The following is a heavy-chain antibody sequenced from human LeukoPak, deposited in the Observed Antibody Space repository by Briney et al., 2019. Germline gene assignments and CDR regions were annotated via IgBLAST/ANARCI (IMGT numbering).Heavy chain of an antibody. V-gene: IGHV3-23*01. CDR1: EFTFSSHA. CDR2: ISGSGDNT. Sequence: GGSLGLSCVASEFTFSSHAMNWVRQAPGKGLEWVSAISGSGDNTYYADSVRGRFTISRDNSKTTLYLQMNSLRAEDTAVYYCAKGRQWELPFDYWGQGTLVTVSS. D-gene: IGHD1-26*01. J-gene: IGHJ4*02. CDR3: AKGRQWELPFDY.